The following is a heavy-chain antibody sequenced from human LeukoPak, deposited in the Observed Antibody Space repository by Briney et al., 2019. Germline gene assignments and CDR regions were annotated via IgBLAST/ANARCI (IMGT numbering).Heavy chain of an antibody. D-gene: IGHD6-19*01. V-gene: IGHV4-39*07. CDR2: IYYSGST. Sequence: SETLSLTCTVSGGSISSSSYYWGWIRQPPGKGLEWIGSIYYSGSTNYNPSLKSRVTISVDTSKNQFSLKLSSVTAADTAVYYCARGEIAVALHLDYWGQGTLVTVSS. CDR3: ARGEIAVALHLDY. J-gene: IGHJ4*02. CDR1: GGSISSSSYY.